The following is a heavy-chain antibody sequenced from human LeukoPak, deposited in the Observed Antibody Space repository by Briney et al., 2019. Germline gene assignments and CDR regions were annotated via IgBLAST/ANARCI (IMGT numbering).Heavy chain of an antibody. CDR2: IYSGGST. Sequence: GGSLRLSCAASGFTVSSNYISWVRQAPGKGLEWVSVIYSGGSTYYADSVKGRFTISRDNSKNTLYLQMNSLRAEDTAVYYCARGRYYDSSGSRRYFDYWGQGTLVTVSS. CDR3: ARGRYYDSSGSRRYFDY. J-gene: IGHJ4*02. V-gene: IGHV3-66*02. D-gene: IGHD3-22*01. CDR1: GFTVSSNY.